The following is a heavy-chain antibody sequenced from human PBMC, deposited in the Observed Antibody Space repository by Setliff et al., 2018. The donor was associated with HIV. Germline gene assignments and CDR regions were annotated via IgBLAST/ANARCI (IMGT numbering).Heavy chain of an antibody. CDR2: ISGSGGSP. CDR1: GFTFSSYW. CDR3: AKDLVYYDSSGDLDY. Sequence: PGGSLRLSCAASGFTFSSYWVSWVRQAPGKGLEWVSSISGSGGSPYYADSVKGRFTISRDNSKNTLYLQMNSLRAEDTAVYYCAKDLVYYDSSGDLDYWGQGTLVTVSS. V-gene: IGHV3-23*01. D-gene: IGHD3-22*01. J-gene: IGHJ4*02.